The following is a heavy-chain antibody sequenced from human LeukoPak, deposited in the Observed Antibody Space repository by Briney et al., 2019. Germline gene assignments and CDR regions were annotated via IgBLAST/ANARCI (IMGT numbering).Heavy chain of an antibody. V-gene: IGHV3-23*01. CDR3: AKLKGHPLPKYYMDV. CDR2: ISGTGDNT. J-gene: IGHJ6*01. CDR1: GFIFSNYA. D-gene: IGHD1-26*01. Sequence: GGSLRLSCAASGFIFSNYAMSWVRQAPGKGLEWVSGISGTGDNTLYADSVKGRFTISRDNSKNTLYLEMNSLRAEDTAIYYCAKLKGHPLPKYYMDVWGQGTTVTVSS.